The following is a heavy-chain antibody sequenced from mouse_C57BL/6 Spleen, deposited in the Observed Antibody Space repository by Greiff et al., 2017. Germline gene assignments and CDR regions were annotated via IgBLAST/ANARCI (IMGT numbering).Heavy chain of an antibody. CDR1: GYAFSSSW. J-gene: IGHJ1*03. D-gene: IGHD1-1*02. CDR3: SRTEVVAPWYFDV. V-gene: IGHV1-82*01. CDR2: IYPGDGDT. Sequence: VQLQQSGPELVKPGASVKISCKASGYAFSSSWMNWVKQRPGQGLEWIGRIYPGDGDTNYNGKFKGKATLPADKSSSTAYMHLSSLTSEDSAVDFCSRTEVVAPWYFDVWGTGTTVTVSS.